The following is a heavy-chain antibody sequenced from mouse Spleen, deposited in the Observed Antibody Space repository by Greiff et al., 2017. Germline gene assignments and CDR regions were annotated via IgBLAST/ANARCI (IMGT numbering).Heavy chain of an antibody. Sequence: EVQLQQSGPELVKPGASVKISCKASGYSFTGYYMNWVKQSPEKSLEWIGEINPSTGGTTYNQKFKAKATLTVDKSSSTAYMQLKSLTSEDSAVYYCARSEDLLGWFAYWGQGTLVTVSA. CDR2: INPSTGGT. V-gene: IGHV1-42*01. CDR1: GYSFTGYY. D-gene: IGHD2-1*01. CDR3: ARSEDLLGWFAY. J-gene: IGHJ3*01.